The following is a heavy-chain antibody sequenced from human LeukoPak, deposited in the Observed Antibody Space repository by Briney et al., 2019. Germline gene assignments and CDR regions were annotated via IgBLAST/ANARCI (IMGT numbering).Heavy chain of an antibody. Sequence: TSETLSLTCTVSGGSISSYYWSWIRQPPGKGLEWIGYIYYSGSTNYNPSLKSRVTISVDTSKNQFSLKLSSVTAADTAVYYCARGAMTTDYWGQGTLVTVSS. CDR2: IYYSGST. CDR3: ARGAMTTDY. J-gene: IGHJ4*02. CDR1: GGSISSYY. D-gene: IGHD4-17*01. V-gene: IGHV4-59*01.